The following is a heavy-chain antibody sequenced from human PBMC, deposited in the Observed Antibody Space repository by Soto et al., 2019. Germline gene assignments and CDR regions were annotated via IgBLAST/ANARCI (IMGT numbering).Heavy chain of an antibody. CDR2: IYYSGST. D-gene: IGHD5-12*01. CDR1: GGSISSYY. V-gene: IGHV4-59*01. Sequence: QVQLQASGPGLVKPSETLSLTCPVSGGSISSYYWSWIRQPPGKGLEWIGYIYYSGSTNYNPSLKSRVTISVDTSKNQFSLKLSSVTAADTAVYYCARDRGGYDTRDYYYYYMDVWGKGTTVTVSS. CDR3: ARDRGGYDTRDYYYYYMDV. J-gene: IGHJ6*03.